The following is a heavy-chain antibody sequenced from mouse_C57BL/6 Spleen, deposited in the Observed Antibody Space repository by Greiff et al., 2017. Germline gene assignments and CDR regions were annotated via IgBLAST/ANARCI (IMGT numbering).Heavy chain of an antibody. Sequence: QVQLQQPGAELVMPGASVKLSCTASGYTFTSYWMHWVKQRPGQGLEWIGELDPSDSYTNYNQTFKGKSTLTVDKSSSTAYMQLSSLTSDDSAVYYCARTVVAYYFDYGGQGTTLTVSS. J-gene: IGHJ2*01. D-gene: IGHD1-1*01. V-gene: IGHV1-69*01. CDR1: GYTFTSYW. CDR2: LDPSDSYT. CDR3: ARTVVAYYFDY.